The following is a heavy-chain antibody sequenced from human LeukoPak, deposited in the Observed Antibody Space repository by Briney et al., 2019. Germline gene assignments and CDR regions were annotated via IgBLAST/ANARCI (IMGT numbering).Heavy chain of an antibody. Sequence: PGGSLRLSCAASGFTFSSYGMHWVRQAPGKGLEWVAVISYDGSNKYYADSVKGRFTISRDNSKNTLYLQMNSLRAEDTAVYYCAKNLRRTPPDAFDIWGQGTMVTVSS. J-gene: IGHJ3*02. V-gene: IGHV3-30*18. CDR1: GFTFSSYG. D-gene: IGHD4-23*01. CDR2: ISYDGSNK. CDR3: AKNLRRTPPDAFDI.